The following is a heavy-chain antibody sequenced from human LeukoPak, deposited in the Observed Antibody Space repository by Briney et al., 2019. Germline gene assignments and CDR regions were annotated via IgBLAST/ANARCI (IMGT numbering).Heavy chain of an antibody. Sequence: GGSLRLSCAASGFTFSSYWMHWVRQTPGKGLVWVPRINNDGSSPTYADSVKGRFTISRDNTKNTLYLLMNSLTTEDTAVYYCARVSSGWYKHQDYWGQGTLVTVSS. CDR2: INNDGSSP. CDR1: GFTFSSYW. J-gene: IGHJ4*02. V-gene: IGHV3-74*01. CDR3: ARVSSGWYKHQDY. D-gene: IGHD6-19*01.